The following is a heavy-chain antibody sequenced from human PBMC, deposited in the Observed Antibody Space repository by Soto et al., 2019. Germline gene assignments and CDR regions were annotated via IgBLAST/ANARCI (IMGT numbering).Heavy chain of an antibody. D-gene: IGHD2-2*01. V-gene: IGHV1-69*02. J-gene: IGHJ4*02. CDR3: ARAVGVSSVPVYCYY. Sequence: QVQLVQSGAEVKKPGSSVKVSCKASGGTFSSYTISWVRQAPGQGLEWMGRIIPILGIANYAQKFQGRVTITRDKCKGTAYVERSILRAEESAVYYCARAVGVSSVPVYCYYWGKGTLVTVSS. CDR1: GGTFSSYT. CDR2: IIPILGIA.